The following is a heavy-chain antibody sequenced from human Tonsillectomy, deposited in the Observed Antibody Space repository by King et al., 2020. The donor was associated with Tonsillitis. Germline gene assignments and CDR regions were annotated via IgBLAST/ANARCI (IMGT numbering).Heavy chain of an antibody. CDR1: GVSISTGGHY. CDR3: AGSGATFDY. CDR2: IPYTGST. V-gene: IGHV4-31*03. D-gene: IGHD2-15*01. Sequence: QVQLPESGPGLVRPSQTLSLTCTVSGVSISTGGHYWSWIRQLPGKGLEWIAYIPYTGSTYYNPSLQSRITISADTSKNQFSLQLTSVTAADTAVYFCAGSGATFDYWGQGTLVTVSS. J-gene: IGHJ4*02.